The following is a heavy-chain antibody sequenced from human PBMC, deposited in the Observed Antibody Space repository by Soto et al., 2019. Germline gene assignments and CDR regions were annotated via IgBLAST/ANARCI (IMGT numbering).Heavy chain of an antibody. D-gene: IGHD3-22*01. CDR1: GYSFAGYW. CDR2: IDPSDSQT. J-gene: IGHJ4*02. V-gene: IGHV5-10-1*01. Sequence: LKISCKGSGYSFAGYWITWVRQKPGKGLEWMGRIDPSDSQTYYSPSFRGHVTISATKSITTVFLQWSSPRASDTAMYYCARQIYDSDTGPNFQYYFDSWGQGTPVTVSS. CDR3: ARQIYDSDTGPNFQYYFDS.